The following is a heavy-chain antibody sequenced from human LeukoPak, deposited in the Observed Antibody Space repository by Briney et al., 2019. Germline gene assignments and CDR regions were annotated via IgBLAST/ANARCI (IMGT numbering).Heavy chain of an antibody. D-gene: IGHD3-16*01. Sequence: PSETLSLTCTVSGGSISSYYWSWIRQPPGKGLEWIGYIFYTGSTNYSPSLKSRVTMSVDTSKNQVSLRLSSVTAADTAVYYCVPSYMLTSHYFDYWGQGTLVTVSS. V-gene: IGHV4-59*08. CDR1: GGSISSYY. J-gene: IGHJ4*02. CDR3: VPSYMLTSHYFDY. CDR2: IFYTGST.